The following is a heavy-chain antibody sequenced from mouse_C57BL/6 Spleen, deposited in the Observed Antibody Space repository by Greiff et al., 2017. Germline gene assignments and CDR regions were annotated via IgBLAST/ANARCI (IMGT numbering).Heavy chain of an antibody. CDR2: IYPGSGST. CDR3: ARGNYNYGSSPCYAMDY. Sequence: QVHVKQPGAELVKPGASVKMSCKASGYTFTSYWITWVKQRPGQGLEWIGAIYPGSGSTNYNEKFKSKAPLTVDTASSTAYIQLSSLTSEDSAVYYFARGNYNYGSSPCYAMDYWGQGTSVTVSS. D-gene: IGHD1-1*01. V-gene: IGHV1-55*01. CDR1: GYTFTSYW. J-gene: IGHJ4*01.